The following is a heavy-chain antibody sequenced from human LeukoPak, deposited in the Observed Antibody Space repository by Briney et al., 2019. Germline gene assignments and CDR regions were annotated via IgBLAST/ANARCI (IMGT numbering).Heavy chain of an antibody. D-gene: IGHD6-19*01. CDR2: VNPDRGGT. V-gene: IGHV1-2*02. J-gene: IGHJ4*02. CDR3: ARDVNQWPNYFDY. Sequence: ASVKVSCKASGYTFTGYYMHWVRQAPGQGLEWMGWVNPDRGGTNYAQKFKGRVTMTRDTSISTAYMELNRLTSDDTAVYYCARDVNQWPNYFDYWGKGSLVTVSS. CDR1: GYTFTGYY.